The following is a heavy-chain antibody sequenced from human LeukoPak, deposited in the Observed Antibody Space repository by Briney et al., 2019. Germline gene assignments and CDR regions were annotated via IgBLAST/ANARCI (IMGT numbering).Heavy chain of an antibody. J-gene: IGHJ4*02. CDR1: GFTVSNNY. CDR2: IYSGGST. V-gene: IGHV3-66*01. CDR3: ATGTHPGN. Sequence: GGSLRLSCAASGFTVSNNYMSWVRQAPGKGLEWIAVIYSGGSTFHTDSVKGRFIISRDNSKNTLYLQMNSLRVEDTAVYYCATGTHPGNWGEGTLVTVSS. D-gene: IGHD1-14*01.